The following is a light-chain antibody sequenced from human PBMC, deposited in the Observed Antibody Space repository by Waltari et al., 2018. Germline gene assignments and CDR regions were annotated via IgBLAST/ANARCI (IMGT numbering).Light chain of an antibody. J-gene: IGKJ5*01. V-gene: IGKV3-20*01. CDR3: QQYGDSPIT. Sequence: DIVLTQSPGTLSLSPGEGATLSCRASQSVSSRYVAWYQQRPGQAPRLLIHGASIRATATPDRFSGSGSETDFTLIISRLEPEDFAVYYCQQYGDSPITFGQGTRLEIK. CDR2: GAS. CDR1: QSVSSRY.